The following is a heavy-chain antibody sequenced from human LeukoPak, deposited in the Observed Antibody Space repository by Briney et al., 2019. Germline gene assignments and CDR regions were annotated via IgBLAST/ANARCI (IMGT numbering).Heavy chain of an antibody. CDR1: GGSISSGGYY. CDR3: ARDLAAVAGWFDP. D-gene: IGHD6-19*01. CDR2: IYHSGST. J-gene: IGHJ5*02. V-gene: IGHV4-30-2*01. Sequence: SQTLSLTCTVSGGSISSGGYYWSWIRQPPGKGLEWIGYIYHSGSTYYNPSLKSRVTISVDRSKNQFSLKLSSVTAADTAVYYCARDLAAVAGWFDPWGQGTLVTVSS.